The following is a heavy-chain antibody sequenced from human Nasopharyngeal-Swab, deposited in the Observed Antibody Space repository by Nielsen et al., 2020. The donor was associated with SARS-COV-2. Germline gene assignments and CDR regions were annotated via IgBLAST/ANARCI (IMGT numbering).Heavy chain of an antibody. Sequence: GGSLRLSCAASGFTVSSNYMSWVRQAPGKGLEWVSVIYSGGSTYYADSVKGRFTISRDNSKNTLYLQMNSLSAEDTAVYYCARERKGAYYYYGMDVWGQGTTVTVSS. CDR3: ARERKGAYYYYGMDV. J-gene: IGHJ6*02. V-gene: IGHV3-66*01. D-gene: IGHD3-16*01. CDR1: GFTVSSNY. CDR2: IYSGGST.